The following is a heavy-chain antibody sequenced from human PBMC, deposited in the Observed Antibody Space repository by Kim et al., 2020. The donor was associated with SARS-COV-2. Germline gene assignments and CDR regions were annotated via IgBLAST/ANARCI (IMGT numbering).Heavy chain of an antibody. D-gene: IGHD5-18*01. CDR1: GFTIGDYA. V-gene: IGHV3-49*03. J-gene: IGHJ4*02. CDR3: TRGRGYGYGYSDY. CDR2: IRSKAYGGTT. Sequence: GGSLRLSCTASGFTIGDYAMSWFRQAPGKGLEWVGFIRSKAYGGTTEYAVSVKGRFTISRDDSKGIAYLQMNILKTDDTAVYFCTRGRGYGYGYSDYWCQRTLFTVSS.